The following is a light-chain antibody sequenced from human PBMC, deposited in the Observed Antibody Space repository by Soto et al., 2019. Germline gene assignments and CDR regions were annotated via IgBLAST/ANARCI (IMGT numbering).Light chain of an antibody. CDR3: QQSYSAPYT. CDR2: VSS. CDR1: QSISTF. J-gene: IGKJ2*01. Sequence: DIQVTQSPSSLSASIGDRVTITCRASQSISTFLNWYQQKPGKAPNLLIYVSSNLQTGVPSRFSGSGSGTDFRLTISSLQHEDVATYYCQQSYSAPYTFGQGTTLESK. V-gene: IGKV1-39*01.